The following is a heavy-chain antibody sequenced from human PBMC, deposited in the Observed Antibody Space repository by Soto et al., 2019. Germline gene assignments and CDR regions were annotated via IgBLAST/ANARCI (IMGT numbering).Heavy chain of an antibody. D-gene: IGHD2-2*02. J-gene: IGHJ4*02. V-gene: IGHV4-31*03. CDR2: VYYSGST. CDR3: AGYCSSTSCYTGTDY. Sequence: PSETLSLTCTVSGGSISSGGYYWSWIRQHPGKGLEWIGYVYYSGSTYYNLSLKSRVTISVDTSKNQFSLKLSSVTAADTAVYYCAGYCSSTSCYTGTDYWGQGTLVTVSS. CDR1: GGSISSGGYY.